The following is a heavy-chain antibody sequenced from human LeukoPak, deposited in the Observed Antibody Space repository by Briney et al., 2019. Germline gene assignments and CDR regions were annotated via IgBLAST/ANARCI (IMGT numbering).Heavy chain of an antibody. J-gene: IGHJ4*02. CDR2: IDPSDSYT. D-gene: IGHD3-10*01. V-gene: IGHV5-10-1*01. CDR3: AIYYGSGSSFDY. Sequence: GESLRISCKGSGYSFTSYWISWVRQMPGKGLEWMGRIDPSDSYTNYSPSFQGHVTIPADKSISTAYLQWSSLKASDTAMYYCAIYYGSGSSFDYWGQGTLVTVSS. CDR1: GYSFTSYW.